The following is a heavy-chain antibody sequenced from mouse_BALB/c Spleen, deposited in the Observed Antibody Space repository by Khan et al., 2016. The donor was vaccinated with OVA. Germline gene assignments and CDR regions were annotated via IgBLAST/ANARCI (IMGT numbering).Heavy chain of an antibody. CDR3: AGSITPVVAFYY. D-gene: IGHD1-1*01. Sequence: EVRLVESGGGLVKPGGSLKLSCAASGLTFSSSAMSWVRQTPEKRLEWVATISTGGRKLYYADSVKGRFTISRDNAKNTLSLQMSRLRSEDTAMXYCAGSITPVVAFYYWGQGTTLTVSS. V-gene: IGHV5-9-1*01. CDR1: GLTFSSSA. J-gene: IGHJ2*01. CDR2: ISTGGRKL.